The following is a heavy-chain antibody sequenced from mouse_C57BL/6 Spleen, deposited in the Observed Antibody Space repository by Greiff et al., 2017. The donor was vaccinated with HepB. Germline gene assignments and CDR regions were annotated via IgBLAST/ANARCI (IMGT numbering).Heavy chain of an antibody. J-gene: IGHJ1*03. CDR3: ARSAYYGSEGYFDV. CDR2: IYPGDGDT. D-gene: IGHD1-1*01. V-gene: IGHV1-82*01. Sequence: QVQLQQSGPELVKPGASVKISCKASGYAFSSSWMNWVKQRPGKGLEWIGRIYPGDGDTNYNGKFKGKATLTADKSSSTAYMQLSSLTSEDSAVYFFARSAYYGSEGYFDVWGTGTTVTVSS. CDR1: GYAFSSSW.